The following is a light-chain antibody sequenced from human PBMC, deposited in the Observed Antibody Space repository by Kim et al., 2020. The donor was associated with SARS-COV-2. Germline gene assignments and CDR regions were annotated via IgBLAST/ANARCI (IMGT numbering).Light chain of an antibody. CDR3: QQSYSTPYT. Sequence: DILMTQSPSSLSASVGDRVTITCRASQRISNYLNWYQQKPGKAPKLLIYAASSLQSGVPSRFSGSGSGTDFTLTISSLQREDFATYYCQQSYSTPYTFGQGTKLEI. J-gene: IGKJ2*01. V-gene: IGKV1-39*01. CDR1: QRISNY. CDR2: AAS.